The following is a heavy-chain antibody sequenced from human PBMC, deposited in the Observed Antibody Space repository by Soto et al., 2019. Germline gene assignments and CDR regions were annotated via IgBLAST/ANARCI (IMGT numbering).Heavy chain of an antibody. D-gene: IGHD3-22*01. CDR1: GDAISSGGYS. CDR2: TYYTGGA. V-gene: IGHV4-61*08. CDR3: ARGLISGYYLYDAFDI. J-gene: IGHJ3*02. Sequence: SETLSLTCTVSGDAISSGGYSWNWIRQPPGKGLEWIGYTYYTGGATYNPSLKSRVTISVDTSKNQFSLKLSSVTAADTAVYYCARGLISGYYLYDAFDIWGQGTMVTVSS.